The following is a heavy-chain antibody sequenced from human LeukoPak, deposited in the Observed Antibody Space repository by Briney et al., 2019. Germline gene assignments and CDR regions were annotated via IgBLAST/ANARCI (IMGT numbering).Heavy chain of an antibody. CDR3: ARVSLGAAAGTSR. V-gene: IGHV3-21*01. D-gene: IGHD6-13*01. CDR1: GFTFSRYW. J-gene: IGHJ4*02. Sequence: GGSLRLSCAASGFTFSRYWMHWVRQAPGKGLVWVSSISSSSSYIYYTDSVKGRFTISRDNAKNSLYLQMNSLRADDTAIYYCARVSLGAAAGTSRWGQGTLVTVSS. CDR2: ISSSSSYI.